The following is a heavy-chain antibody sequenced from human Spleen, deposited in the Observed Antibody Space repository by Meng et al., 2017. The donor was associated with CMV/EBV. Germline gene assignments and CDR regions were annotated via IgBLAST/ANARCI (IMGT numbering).Heavy chain of an antibody. V-gene: IGHV3-74*01. CDR2: IISDGSST. Sequence: GESLKISCAASGFTFSSYWMHWVRQAPGKGLVWVSRIISDGSSTNYADSVKGRSTISRDNAKNTLYLQMNSLRAEDTAVYYCASELAAGYWGQGTLVTVSS. J-gene: IGHJ4*02. CDR1: GFTFSSYW. D-gene: IGHD6-25*01. CDR3: ASELAAGY.